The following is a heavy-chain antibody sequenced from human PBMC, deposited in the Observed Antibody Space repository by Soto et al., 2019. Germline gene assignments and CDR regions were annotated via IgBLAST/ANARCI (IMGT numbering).Heavy chain of an antibody. Sequence: PVGSLRHSYAASGFTFGRYSMNWIRQAPGKGLEWVSSVSSSSSHIYYADSVKGRFTISRDNAKNSLYLQMNSLRAEDTAVYYCARVQMAGPFDYWGQGTLVTVSS. J-gene: IGHJ4*02. CDR2: VSSSSSHI. V-gene: IGHV3-21*01. CDR1: GFTFGRYS. CDR3: ARVQMAGPFDY. D-gene: IGHD6-19*01.